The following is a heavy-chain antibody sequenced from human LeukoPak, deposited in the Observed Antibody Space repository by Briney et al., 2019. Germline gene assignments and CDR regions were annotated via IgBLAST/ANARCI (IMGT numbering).Heavy chain of an antibody. CDR3: ATIHDYGDYSFDY. D-gene: IGHD4-17*01. CDR1: GFTFSSYA. J-gene: IGHJ4*02. Sequence: GRSLRLSCPASGFTFSSYAMSWVRQAPGKGLEWVSAISGSGGSTYYADSVKGRFTISRDNSKNTLYLQMNSLRAEDTAVYYCATIHDYGDYSFDYWGQGTLVTVSS. CDR2: ISGSGGST. V-gene: IGHV3-23*01.